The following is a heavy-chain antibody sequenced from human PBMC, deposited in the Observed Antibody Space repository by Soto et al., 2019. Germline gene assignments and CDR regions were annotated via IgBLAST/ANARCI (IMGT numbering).Heavy chain of an antibody. V-gene: IGHV4-39*01. CDR2: IYYSGST. CDR1: GGSISSSSYY. J-gene: IGHJ5*02. Sequence: QLQLQESGPGLVKPSETLSLTCTVSGGSISSSSYYWGWIRQPPGKGLEWIGSIYYSGSTYYNPSLKSRVTISVDTSKNQFSLKLSSVTAADTAGYYCARSQVTYGPNWFDPWGQGTLVTVSS. D-gene: IGHD2-21*02. CDR3: ARSQVTYGPNWFDP.